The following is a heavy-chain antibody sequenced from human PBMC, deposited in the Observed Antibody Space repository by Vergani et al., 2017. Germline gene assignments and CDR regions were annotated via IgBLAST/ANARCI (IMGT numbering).Heavy chain of an antibody. CDR2: IRSKANSYAT. CDR3: TRGGDYYDSSGYYWVY. V-gene: IGHV3-73*02. D-gene: IGHD3-22*01. J-gene: IGHJ4*02. Sequence: EVQLVESGGGLVQPGGSLKLSCAASGFTFSGSAMHWVRQASGKGLEWVGRIRSKANSYATAYAASVKGRVTISRDDSKNTAYLQMNSLKTEDTAVYYCTRGGDYYDSSGYYWVYWGQGTLVTVSS. CDR1: GFTFSGSA.